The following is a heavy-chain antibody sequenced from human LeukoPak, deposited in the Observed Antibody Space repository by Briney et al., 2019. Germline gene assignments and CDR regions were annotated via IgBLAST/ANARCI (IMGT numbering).Heavy chain of an antibody. Sequence: SSETLSLTCTVSGGSISSYFWSWIRQPPGKGLEWIGYVYYSGSTNYNPSLKSRVTISVDTSKKQFSLKLSSATAADTAVYYCARGGNKWELDNWFDPWGQGTLVTVSS. CDR2: VYYSGST. CDR3: ARGGNKWELDNWFDP. D-gene: IGHD1-26*01. J-gene: IGHJ5*02. CDR1: GGSISSYF. V-gene: IGHV4-59*01.